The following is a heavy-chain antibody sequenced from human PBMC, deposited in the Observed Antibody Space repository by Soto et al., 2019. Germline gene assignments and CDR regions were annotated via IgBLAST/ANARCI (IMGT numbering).Heavy chain of an antibody. Sequence: GGSLRLSCAASGFTFRSYTMSWVRQAPGKGLEWVSSIIGGNGDTFYAASVTGRFTISRDNSKNTLYLQMNSLRAEDTAVYYCARDGVGATAFFGYLDYWGQGALVTVSS. CDR2: IIGGNGDT. CDR1: GFTFRSYT. CDR3: ARDGVGATAFFGYLDY. V-gene: IGHV3-23*01. J-gene: IGHJ4*02. D-gene: IGHD1-26*01.